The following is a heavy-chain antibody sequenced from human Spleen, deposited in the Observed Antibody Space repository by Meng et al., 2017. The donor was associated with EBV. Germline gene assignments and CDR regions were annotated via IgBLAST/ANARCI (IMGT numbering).Heavy chain of an antibody. J-gene: IGHJ5*02. CDR1: GFSLSTRGVS. Sequence: QINCEDSVPKLVTPTQTLTLTCTFSGFSLSTRGVSVGWIRQPPGKALEWLALIYWDDDKRYSPSLINRLTITKDTSKNQVVLTMTNMDPVDTATYYCAHQIDANWFDPWGQGTLVTVSS. V-gene: IGHV2-5*02. CDR2: IYWDDDK. CDR3: AHQIDANWFDP. D-gene: IGHD2/OR15-2a*01.